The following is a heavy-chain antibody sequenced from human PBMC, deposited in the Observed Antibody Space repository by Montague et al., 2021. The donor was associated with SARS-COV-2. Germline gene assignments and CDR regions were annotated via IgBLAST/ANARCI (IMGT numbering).Heavy chain of an antibody. J-gene: IGHJ6*02. V-gene: IGHV4-34*01. Sequence: SETLSLTCAVYGGSFSGYYWGWIRQPPGKGLEWIGEINHSGGTNCNPSLKSRVTISVDTSKNQFSLKLSSVTAADTAVYYCTREGYQVLWSDYYYYGMDVWGQGTTVTVSS. CDR3: TREGYQVLWSDYYYYGMDV. CDR1: GGSFSGYY. CDR2: INHSGGT. D-gene: IGHD2-2*01.